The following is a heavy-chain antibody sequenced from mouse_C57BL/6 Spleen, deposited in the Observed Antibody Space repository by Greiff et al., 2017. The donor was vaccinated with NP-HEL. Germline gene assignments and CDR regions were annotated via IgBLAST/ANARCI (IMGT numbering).Heavy chain of an antibody. CDR2: INPNNGGT. CDR1: GYTFTDYY. D-gene: IGHD4-1*01. CDR3: ARSPLTGYYAMDY. J-gene: IGHJ4*01. Sequence: VQLQQSGPELVKPGASVKISCKASGYTFTDYYMNWVKQSHGKSLEWIGDINPNNGGTSYNQKFKGKATLTVDKSSSTAYMELRSLTSEDSAVYYCARSPLTGYYAMDYWGQGTSVTVSS. V-gene: IGHV1-26*01.